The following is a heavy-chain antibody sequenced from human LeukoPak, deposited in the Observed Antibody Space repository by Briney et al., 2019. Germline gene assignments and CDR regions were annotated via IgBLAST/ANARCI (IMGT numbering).Heavy chain of an antibody. CDR1: GGSISSGGYY. CDR3: ARDEEGAGSFDY. Sequence: SQTLSLTCTVSGGSISSGGYYWSWIRQHPGKGLEWIGYIYYSGSTYYNPSLKSRVTISVDTSKNQFSLKLSSVTAADTAVYYCARDEEGAGSFDYWGQGTLVTVSS. J-gene: IGHJ4*02. CDR2: IYYSGST. V-gene: IGHV4-31*03. D-gene: IGHD6-19*01.